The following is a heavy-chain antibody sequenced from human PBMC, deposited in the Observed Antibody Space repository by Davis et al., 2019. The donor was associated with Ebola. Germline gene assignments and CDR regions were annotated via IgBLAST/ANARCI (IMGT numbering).Heavy chain of an antibody. D-gene: IGHD3-16*01. Sequence: PGGSLRLSCAASGFTFSSYGMHWVRQAPGKGLEWVAVIRYDGSKKYYADSVKGRFTISRDNSKNTLYLQMNSLRAEDTAVYYCTREMFGTEDVWGQGTTVTVSS. CDR2: IRYDGSKK. CDR1: GFTFSSYG. J-gene: IGHJ6*02. V-gene: IGHV3-33*01. CDR3: TREMFGTEDV.